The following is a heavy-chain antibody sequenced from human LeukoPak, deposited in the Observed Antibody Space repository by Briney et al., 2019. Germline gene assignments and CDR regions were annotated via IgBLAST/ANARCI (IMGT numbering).Heavy chain of an antibody. CDR3: ARDGPRIAALGEDFDY. CDR1: GYTFTSYY. D-gene: IGHD6-6*01. Sequence: ASVKVPCKASGYTFTSYYMHWVRQAPGQGLEWMGLINPSGGSTSYAQKFQGRVTMTRDTSTSTVYMELSSLRSEDTAVYYCARDGPRIAALGEDFDYWGQGTLVTVSS. J-gene: IGHJ4*02. V-gene: IGHV1-46*01. CDR2: INPSGGST.